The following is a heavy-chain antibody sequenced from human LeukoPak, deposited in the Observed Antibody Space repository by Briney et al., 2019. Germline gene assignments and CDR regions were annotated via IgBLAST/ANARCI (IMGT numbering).Heavy chain of an antibody. J-gene: IGHJ4*02. Sequence: SETLSLTCAVYGGSFSGYYWGWIRQPPGKGLEWIGEINHSGSTNYNPSLKSRVTTSVDTSKNQFSLKLSSVTAADTAVYYCARRSYYDSSFDYWGQGTLVTVSS. CDR2: INHSGST. CDR3: ARRSYYDSSFDY. CDR1: GGSFSGYY. V-gene: IGHV4-34*01. D-gene: IGHD3-22*01.